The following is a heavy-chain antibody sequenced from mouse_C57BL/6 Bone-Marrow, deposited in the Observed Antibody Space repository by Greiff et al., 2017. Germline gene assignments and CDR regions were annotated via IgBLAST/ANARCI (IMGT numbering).Heavy chain of an antibody. D-gene: IGHD6-1*01. Sequence: DVKLVESGGGLVKPGGSLKLSCAASGFTFSDYGMHWVRQAPEKGLEWVAYISSGSSTIYYADTVKGRFTISRDNAKNTLFLQMTSLRSEDTAMYYCARGAGQAWFAYWGQGTRVTVAA. CDR1: GFTFSDYG. V-gene: IGHV5-17*01. J-gene: IGHJ3*01. CDR2: ISSGSSTI. CDR3: ARGAGQAWFAY.